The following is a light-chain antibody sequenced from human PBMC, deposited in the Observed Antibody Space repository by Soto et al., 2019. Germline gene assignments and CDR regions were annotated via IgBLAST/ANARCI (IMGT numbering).Light chain of an antibody. CDR2: GAS. CDR3: QQYGSSPKT. V-gene: IGKV3-20*01. J-gene: IGKJ1*01. CDR1: QSVSSSY. Sequence: EIVLPQAPATLSLSPGESAGLSGRLSQSVSSSYLAWYQQKPGQAPRLLIYGASSRATGIPDRFSGSGSGTDFTLTISRLEPEDFAVYYCQQYGSSPKTFGQGTKVDIK.